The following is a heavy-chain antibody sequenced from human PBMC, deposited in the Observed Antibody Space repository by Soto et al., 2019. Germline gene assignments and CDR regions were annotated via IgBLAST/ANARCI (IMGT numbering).Heavy chain of an antibody. D-gene: IGHD3-9*01. CDR3: ARAALDNYDILTGYFDY. CDR1: GFTFSSYG. J-gene: IGHJ4*02. Sequence: GGSLRLSCAASGFTFSSYGMHWVRQAPGKGLEWVAVIWYDGSNKYYADSVKGRFTISRDNSKNTLYLQMNSLRAEDTAVYYCARAALDNYDILTGYFDYWGQGTLVTVSS. CDR2: IWYDGSNK. V-gene: IGHV3-33*01.